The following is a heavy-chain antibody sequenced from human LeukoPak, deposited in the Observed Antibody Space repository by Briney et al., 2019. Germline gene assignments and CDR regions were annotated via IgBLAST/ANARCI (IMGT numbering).Heavy chain of an antibody. J-gene: IGHJ4*02. Sequence: PGGSLRLSRVASGFNFNRYWMHWVRQAPGKGLQWVANIKQDGSEKYYVDSVEGRFNISRDNAKNSLYLQMNSLRAEDTAVYYCIRSGYYDGSGFYPFDHWGQGTLVTVSS. CDR3: IRSGYYDGSGFYPFDH. V-gene: IGHV3-7*01. CDR2: IKQDGSEK. CDR1: GFNFNRYW. D-gene: IGHD3-22*01.